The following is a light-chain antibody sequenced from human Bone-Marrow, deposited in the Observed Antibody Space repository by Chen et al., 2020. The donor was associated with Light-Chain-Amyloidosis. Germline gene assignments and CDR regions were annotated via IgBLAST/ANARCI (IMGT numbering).Light chain of an antibody. CDR1: QSISIY. J-gene: IGKJ2*01. V-gene: IGKV1-39*01. CDR3: QQSYSAPQT. Sequence: DIQMTQSPSSLSASVGDRVTITCRAIQSISIYLNWYQQKPGKAPNLLIYTSSNLQSGVPSRFSGSGSGTDFTLTISSLKPEDFATYYCQQSYSAPQTVGQGTKLEIK. CDR2: TSS.